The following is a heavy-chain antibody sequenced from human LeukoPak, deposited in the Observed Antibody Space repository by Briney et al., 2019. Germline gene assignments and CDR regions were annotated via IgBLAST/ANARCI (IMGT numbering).Heavy chain of an antibody. CDR1: GFTFSSYW. CDR2: INSDGSST. J-gene: IGHJ4*02. D-gene: IGHD5-24*01. V-gene: IGHV3-74*01. Sequence: GGSLRLSCAASGFTFSSYWMHWVRQAPGKGLVWVSRINSDGSSTCYADSVKGRFTISRDNAKNTLYLQMNSLRAEDTAVYYCARERKGDGYNLGYWGQGTLVTVSS. CDR3: ARERKGDGYNLGY.